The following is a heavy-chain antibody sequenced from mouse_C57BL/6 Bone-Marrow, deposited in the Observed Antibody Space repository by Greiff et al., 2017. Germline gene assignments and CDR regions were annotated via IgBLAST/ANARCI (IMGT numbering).Heavy chain of an antibody. CDR2: IRLKSDNYAS. CDR3: TCNWEGDY. CDR1: GFTFSNYW. Sequence: DVMLVESGGGLVQPGGSLKISCVASGFTFSNYWMNWVRQSPEKGLEWVAQIRLKSDNYASHDEESVKGRFTISRDDSKSSVYLQMNNSRAEYTGICYCTCNWEGDYWGQGTTLTVSS. V-gene: IGHV6-3*01. D-gene: IGHD4-1*02. J-gene: IGHJ2*01.